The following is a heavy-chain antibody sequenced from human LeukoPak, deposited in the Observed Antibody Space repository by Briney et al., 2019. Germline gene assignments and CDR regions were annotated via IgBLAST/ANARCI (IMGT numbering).Heavy chain of an antibody. V-gene: IGHV3-21*01. D-gene: IGHD6-13*01. J-gene: IGHJ4*02. CDR3: ARGGGMRSWYDFDY. Sequence: GGSLRLSCAASGFTFSSYSMNWVRQAPGKGLEWVSSISSSSSYIYYADSVKGRFTISRDNTKNSLYLHMTSLRAEDTAVYYCARGGGMRSWYDFDYWGQGILVTVSS. CDR2: ISSSSSYI. CDR1: GFTFSSYS.